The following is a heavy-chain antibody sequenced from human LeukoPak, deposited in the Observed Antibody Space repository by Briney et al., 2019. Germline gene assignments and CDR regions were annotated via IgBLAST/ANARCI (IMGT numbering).Heavy chain of an antibody. Sequence: GGSLRLSCAASGFTFSSYGMHWVRQAPGKGLEWVAVIWYDGSNKYYADSVKGRFTISRDNSKNTLYLQMNSLRAEDTAVYYCAKESPMIVVPTDIWGQGTMVTVSS. CDR3: AKESPMIVVPTDI. CDR2: IWYDGSNK. D-gene: IGHD3-22*01. J-gene: IGHJ3*02. CDR1: GFTFSSYG. V-gene: IGHV3-33*06.